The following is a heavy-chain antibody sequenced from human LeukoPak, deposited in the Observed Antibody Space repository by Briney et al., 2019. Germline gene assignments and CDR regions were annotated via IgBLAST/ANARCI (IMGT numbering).Heavy chain of an antibody. J-gene: IGHJ3*02. CDR1: GFTFSSYW. V-gene: IGHV3-7*03. D-gene: IGHD1-1*01. Sequence: GGSLRLSCAASGFTFSSYWMGWVRQAPGKGLEWVANIKEDGSEKYYVDSVKGRFTISRDNAKSSLYLQMNSLRDEDTALYYCVKETALAEAFDIWGQGTMVTVSS. CDR3: VKETALAEAFDI. CDR2: IKEDGSEK.